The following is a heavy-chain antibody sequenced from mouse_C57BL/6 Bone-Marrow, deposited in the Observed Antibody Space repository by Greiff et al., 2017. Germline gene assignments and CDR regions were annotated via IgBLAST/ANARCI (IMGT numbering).Heavy chain of an antibody. CDR2: INPSSGYT. CDR1: GYTFTSYW. CDR3: ARRNSNYNY. D-gene: IGHD2-5*01. J-gene: IGHJ3*01. V-gene: IGHV1-7*01. Sequence: QVQLKQSGAELAKPGASVKLSCKASGYTFTSYWMHWVKQRPGQGLEWIGYINPSSGYTKYNQKFKDKATLTADKSSSTAYLQLSSLPYEDSAVYYCARRNSNYNYWGQGTLVTVSA.